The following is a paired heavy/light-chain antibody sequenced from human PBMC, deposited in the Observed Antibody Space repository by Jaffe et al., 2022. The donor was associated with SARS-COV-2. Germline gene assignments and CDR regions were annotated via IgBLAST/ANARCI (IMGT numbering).Light chain of an antibody. CDR3: QVRDDWLRT. CDR1: QSISTY. Sequence: EIVLTQSPATLSLSPGERATLSCRASQSISTYLAWYQQKPGQAPRLLIHDAYRRATGIPARFSGSGSGTDFTLTISSLEPEDFAVYFCQVRDDWLRTFGGGTKVEIK. V-gene: IGKV3-11*01. CDR2: DAY. J-gene: IGKJ4*01.
Heavy chain of an antibody. V-gene: IGHV3-21*01. Sequence: EVQLVESGGGLVPPGGSLRLSCAASGFPFSGYSMNWVRQAPGKGLEWISSISSTSTWIFYTDSTRGRFTISRDNAKNTLFLQMNSLRADDTAMYYCVRGFNWDFNWFFDFWGRGTLVTVSS. D-gene: IGHD1-1*01. J-gene: IGHJ2*01. CDR1: GFPFSGYS. CDR3: VRGFNWDFNWFFDF. CDR2: ISSTSTWI.